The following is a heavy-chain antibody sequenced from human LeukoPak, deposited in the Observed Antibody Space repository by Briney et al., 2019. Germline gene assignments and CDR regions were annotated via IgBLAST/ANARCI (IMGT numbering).Heavy chain of an antibody. CDR1: GFSVSSNY. D-gene: IGHD6-19*01. Sequence: PGGSLRLSCAASGFSVSSNYMSWVRQAPGKGLEWVSVIYSGGSSYYGDSVKGRFTISRDNSKNTLYPQMNSLRAEDTAVYYCAGAPSAQWYFQHWGQGTLVIVSS. CDR2: IYSGGSS. CDR3: AGAPSAQWYFQH. J-gene: IGHJ1*01. V-gene: IGHV3-53*01.